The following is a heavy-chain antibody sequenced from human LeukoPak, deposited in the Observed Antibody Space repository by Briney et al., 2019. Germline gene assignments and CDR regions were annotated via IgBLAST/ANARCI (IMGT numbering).Heavy chain of an antibody. CDR1: GFSFSSYS. D-gene: IGHD4-17*01. V-gene: IGHV3-21*01. Sequence: PGGSLRLSCAASGFSFSSYSMNWARQAPGKGLEWVSSISGSGSSMYYADSVKGRFTISRDNAKNSLYLQMNSLGAEDTAVYYCARDYYGDYYFDYWGQGTLVTVSS. CDR3: ARDYYGDYYFDY. CDR2: ISGSGSSM. J-gene: IGHJ4*02.